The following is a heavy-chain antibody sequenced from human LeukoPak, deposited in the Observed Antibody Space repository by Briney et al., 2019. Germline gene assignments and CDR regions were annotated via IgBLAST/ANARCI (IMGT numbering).Heavy chain of an antibody. CDR3: ARASQWLVSYRFDY. CDR1: GGSISSSSYY. D-gene: IGHD6-19*01. CDR2: IYYSGST. Sequence: SETLSLTCTVSGGSISSSSYYWGWIRQPPGKGLEWIGSIYYSGSTYYNPSLKSRVTISVDTSKNQFSLKLSSVTAADTAVYYCARASQWLVSYRFDYWGQGTLVTVSS. V-gene: IGHV4-39*07. J-gene: IGHJ4*02.